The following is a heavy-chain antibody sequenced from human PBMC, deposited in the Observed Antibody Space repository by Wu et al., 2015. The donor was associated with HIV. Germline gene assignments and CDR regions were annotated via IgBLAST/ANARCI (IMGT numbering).Heavy chain of an antibody. CDR3: ARDVVNIGATILDY. J-gene: IGHJ4*02. D-gene: IGHD2-15*01. CDR2: ISGDNGNS. V-gene: IGHV1-18*01. Sequence: QVQLVQSGAVVKKPGASVKVSCQASGYTFRKYAITWVRQVPGQGLEWMGWISGDNGNSIYLQKFQGRVTMTTDQITTTAYMELRSLRPDDTALYYCARDVVNIGATILDYWGQGTLVTVSS. CDR1: GYTFRKYA.